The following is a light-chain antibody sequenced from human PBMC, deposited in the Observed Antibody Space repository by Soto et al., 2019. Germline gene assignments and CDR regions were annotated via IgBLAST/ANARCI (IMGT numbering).Light chain of an antibody. CDR3: SSYTRDVTLI. Sequence: QSVLTQPASVSGSPGQSITISCTGTSSDIGGYNYVSWYQQHPGKAPKLMIYDVTSRPSGVSNRFSGSKSVNTASLTISGLQAEDEADYYCSSYTRDVTLIFGGGTQLTVL. CDR2: DVT. V-gene: IGLV2-14*03. CDR1: SSDIGGYNY. J-gene: IGLJ2*01.